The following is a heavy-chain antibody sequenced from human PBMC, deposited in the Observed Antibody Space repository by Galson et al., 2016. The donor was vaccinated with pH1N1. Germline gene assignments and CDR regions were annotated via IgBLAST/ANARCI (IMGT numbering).Heavy chain of an antibody. Sequence: SLRLSCAASGFIFSSYAMTWVRQAPGKGLEWVSALSAASTAVYYGNSVKGRFTISRDNSKNTLYLQMNSLRAEDTAVYYCAKGGRVGVQGYCYALDVWGQGTAVTVSS. D-gene: IGHD2-2*01. CDR1: GFIFSSYA. V-gene: IGHV3-23*01. CDR3: AKGGRVGVQGYCYALDV. J-gene: IGHJ6*02. CDR2: LSAASTAV.